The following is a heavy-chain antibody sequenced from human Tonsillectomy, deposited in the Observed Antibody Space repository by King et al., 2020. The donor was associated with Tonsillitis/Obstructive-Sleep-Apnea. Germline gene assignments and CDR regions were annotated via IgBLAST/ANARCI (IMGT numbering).Heavy chain of an antibody. V-gene: IGHV1-3*01. CDR3: ASSSWYTVPYNWFDS. J-gene: IGHJ5*01. CDR1: GYTFTSYA. CDR2: INAGNGDT. D-gene: IGHD6-13*01. Sequence: QLVQSGAEVKKPGASVKVSCKASGYTFTSYAMHWVRQAPGQRLEWMGWINAGNGDTKYSQKFQDRVTITRDTSANTAYMELSSPRSEDTAVYYCASSSWYTVPYNWFDSWGQGTLVTVSS.